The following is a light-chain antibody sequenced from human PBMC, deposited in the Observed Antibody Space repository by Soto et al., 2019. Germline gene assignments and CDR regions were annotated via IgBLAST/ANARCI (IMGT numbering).Light chain of an antibody. V-gene: IGKV3-15*01. CDR3: QQYHDWPRT. Sequence: EIVMTQYPATLSVSPGEGATLSCRASQSVSTNLAWYQQKPGQAPRLLIYGASTSTTDIPGRFSGSGSGTDFTLTISSLQSEDFAIYHCQQYHDWPRTFGQGTKVEIK. J-gene: IGKJ1*01. CDR1: QSVSTN. CDR2: GAS.